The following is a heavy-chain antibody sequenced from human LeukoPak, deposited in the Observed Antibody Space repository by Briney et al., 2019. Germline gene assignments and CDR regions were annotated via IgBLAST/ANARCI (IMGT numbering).Heavy chain of an antibody. CDR2: ISGSGGST. Sequence: QPGGSLGLSCAASGFTFSNYGMSWVRQAPGKGLEWVSAISGSGGSTYYADSVKGRFPISRDNSKNTLYLQMNSLRAEDTAVYYCAKDCTNGVCYALDIWGQGAMVTVSS. V-gene: IGHV3-23*01. D-gene: IGHD2-8*01. J-gene: IGHJ3*02. CDR1: GFTFSNYG. CDR3: AKDCTNGVCYALDI.